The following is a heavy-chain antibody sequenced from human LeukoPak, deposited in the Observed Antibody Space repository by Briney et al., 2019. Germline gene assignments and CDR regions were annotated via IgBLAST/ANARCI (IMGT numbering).Heavy chain of an antibody. CDR1: GGSFSGYY. D-gene: IGHD3-22*01. J-gene: IGHJ6*03. CDR2: INPSGRI. V-gene: IGHV4-34*01. Sequence: SETLSLTCAVYGGSFSGYYWTWIRQAPGKGLEWIGEINPSGRISYKSSLKSRLTISVDASKNQFSLNLRSLTAADTAVYYCARGRHEVSMIVVVMTAVSYYLDVWGKGTTVTLS. CDR3: ARGRHEVSMIVVVMTAVSYYLDV.